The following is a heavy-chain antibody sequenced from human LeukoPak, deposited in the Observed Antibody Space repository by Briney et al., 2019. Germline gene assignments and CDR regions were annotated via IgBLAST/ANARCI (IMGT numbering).Heavy chain of an antibody. CDR3: AKDGYCSSTSCRPWFDP. J-gene: IGHJ5*02. Sequence: GGSLRLSCAASGFTFSSYWMSWVRQAPGKGLEWVANIKQDGSEKYYVDSVKGRFTISRDNAKNSLYLQMNSLRAEDTAVYYCAKDGYCSSTSCRPWFDPWGQGTLVTVSS. CDR2: IKQDGSEK. V-gene: IGHV3-7*03. CDR1: GFTFSSYW. D-gene: IGHD2-2*03.